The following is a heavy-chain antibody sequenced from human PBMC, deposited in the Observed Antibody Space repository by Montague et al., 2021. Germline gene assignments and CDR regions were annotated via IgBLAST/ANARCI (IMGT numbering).Heavy chain of an antibody. D-gene: IGHD2-2*01. Sequence: SLRLSCAASGFTFSNYGMSWVRQAPGKGLEWVSSITGSGATTYYADSVKGRFTISRDNSENTLYLQMNNLRAEDTALYYCARGRGVSSCIGQLDPWGQGTLVTVSS. J-gene: IGHJ5*02. CDR3: ARGRGVSSCIGQLDP. V-gene: IGHV3-23*01. CDR2: ITGSGATT. CDR1: GFTFSNYG.